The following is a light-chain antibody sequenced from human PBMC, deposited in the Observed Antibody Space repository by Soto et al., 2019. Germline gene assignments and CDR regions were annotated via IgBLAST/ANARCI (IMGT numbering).Light chain of an antibody. Sequence: QSVLTQPASVSGSPGQSITISCTGTSSDVGGYNYVSWYQHHPGKAPKLIIYDVSNRPSGVSIRFSGSKSDNTASLTISGLQPEDEADYHCSSYTTSHTPQIAFRTGSKATFL. CDR2: DVS. J-gene: IGLJ1*01. V-gene: IGLV2-14*03. CDR1: SSDVGGYNY. CDR3: SSYTTSHTPQIA.